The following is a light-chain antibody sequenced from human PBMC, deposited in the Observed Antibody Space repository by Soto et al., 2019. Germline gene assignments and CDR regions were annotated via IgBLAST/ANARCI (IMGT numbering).Light chain of an antibody. J-gene: IGKJ5*01. V-gene: IGKV3-15*01. CDR3: QQYNNWPPTIT. CDR2: GAS. Sequence: EIVMTQSPATLSVSPGERATLSCRASQSVSSNLAWYQQKPGQAPRLLIYGASTRATGIPARFSGCGSGTEFTLTISRLQSEDFAIYYCQQYNNWPPTITFGQGTRLEIK. CDR1: QSVSSN.